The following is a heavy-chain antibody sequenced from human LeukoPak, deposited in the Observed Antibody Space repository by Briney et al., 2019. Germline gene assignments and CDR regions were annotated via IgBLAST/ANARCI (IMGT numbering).Heavy chain of an antibody. J-gene: IGHJ6*02. CDR3: ARGSGVAVGMDV. Sequence: SETLSLTCTVSGGSISSSSYYWGWIRQPPGKGLEWIGSIYYSGSTYYNPSLKSRVTISVDTSKNQFSLKLSSVTAADTAVYYCARGSGVAVGMDVWGQGTTVIVSS. CDR2: IYYSGST. V-gene: IGHV4-39*07. CDR1: GGSISSSSYY. D-gene: IGHD6-19*01.